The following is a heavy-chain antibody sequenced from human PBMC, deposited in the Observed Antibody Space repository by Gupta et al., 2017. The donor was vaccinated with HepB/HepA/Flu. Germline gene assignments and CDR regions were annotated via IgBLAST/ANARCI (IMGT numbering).Heavy chain of an antibody. J-gene: IGHJ4*02. CDR2: ISSSSSYI. CDR3: ARGLYEFLGYCSGGSCVHDY. D-gene: IGHD2-15*01. CDR1: GFTFSSYS. Sequence: EVQLVESGGGLVKPGGSLRLSCAASGFTFSSYSMNWVRQAPGKGLEWVSSISSSSSYIYYADSVKGRFTISRDNAKNSLYLQMNSLRAEDTAVYYCARGLYEFLGYCSGGSCVHDYWGQGTLVTVSS. V-gene: IGHV3-21*01.